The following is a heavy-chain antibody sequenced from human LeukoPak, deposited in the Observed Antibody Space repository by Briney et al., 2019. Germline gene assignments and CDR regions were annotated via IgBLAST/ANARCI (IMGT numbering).Heavy chain of an antibody. CDR2: IYCRGST. CDR1: AGSIDSFY. CDR3: VRRPPVAPYCSTTSCYALDY. D-gene: IGHD2-2*01. Sequence: SETLSLTCTVSAGSIDSFYWSWIRQPQGKGREGIGYIYCRGSTNYNPCLKRRATISVDTPKKQFSLKLSSVTAADPAVYYCVRRPPVAPYCSTTSCYALDYWGQGTLVTVSS. J-gene: IGHJ4*02. V-gene: IGHV4-59*01.